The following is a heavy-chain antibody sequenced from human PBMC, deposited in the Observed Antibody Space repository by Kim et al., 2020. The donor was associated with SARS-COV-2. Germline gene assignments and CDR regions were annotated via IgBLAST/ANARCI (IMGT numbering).Heavy chain of an antibody. V-gene: IGHV3-21*01. J-gene: IGHJ4*02. D-gene: IGHD3-10*01. CDR1: GFTFSSYS. CDR3: ARDETWFGESRRYFDY. Sequence: GGSLRLSCAASGFTFSSYSMNWVRQAPGKGLEWVSSISSSSSYIYYADSVKGRFTISRDNAKNSLYLQMNSLRAEDTAVYYCARDETWFGESRRYFDYWGQGTLVTVSS. CDR2: ISSSSSYI.